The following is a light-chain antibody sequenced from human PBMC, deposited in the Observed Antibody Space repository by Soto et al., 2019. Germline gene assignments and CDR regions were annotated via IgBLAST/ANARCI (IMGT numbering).Light chain of an antibody. CDR3: TSYSSTSTPYV. Sequence: QSVLTQPASVSGSPGQSITISCAGTSSDVGRYTYVSWYQQHPGKAPKLIIYDVYNRPSGVSNRFSGSKSGNTASLTISGLQAEDEADYYCTSYSSTSTPYVFGGGTKVTVL. V-gene: IGLV2-14*01. CDR2: DVY. J-gene: IGLJ1*01. CDR1: SSDVGRYTY.